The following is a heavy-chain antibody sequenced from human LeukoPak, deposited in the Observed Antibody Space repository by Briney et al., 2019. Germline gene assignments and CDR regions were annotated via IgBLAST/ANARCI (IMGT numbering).Heavy chain of an antibody. J-gene: IGHJ4*02. CDR3: TTEWALAGNFY. CDR2: IYYSGST. CDR1: GGFISSYY. Sequence: SETLSLTCTVSGGFISSYYWSWIRQPPGKGLEWIGYIYYSGSTNYNPSLKSRVTISVDTSKNQFSLKLSSVTAADTAVYYCTTEWALAGNFYWGQGTLVTVSS. D-gene: IGHD6-19*01. V-gene: IGHV4-59*12.